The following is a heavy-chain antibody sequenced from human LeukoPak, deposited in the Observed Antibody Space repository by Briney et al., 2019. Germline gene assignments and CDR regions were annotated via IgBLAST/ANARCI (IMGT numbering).Heavy chain of an antibody. V-gene: IGHV3-43*02. Sequence: GGSLRLSCAASGFTFDDYAMHWVRQAPGKGLEWVSLISGDGGSTYYADSVKGRFTISRDSSKNSLYLQMNSLRTEDTALYYCAKDKAAGYYFDYWGQGTLVTVSS. CDR2: ISGDGGST. J-gene: IGHJ4*02. D-gene: IGHD6-13*01. CDR3: AKDKAAGYYFDY. CDR1: GFTFDDYA.